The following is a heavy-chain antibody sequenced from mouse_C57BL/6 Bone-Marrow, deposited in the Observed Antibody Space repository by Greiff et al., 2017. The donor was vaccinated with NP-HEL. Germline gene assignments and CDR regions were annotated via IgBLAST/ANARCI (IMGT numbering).Heavy chain of an antibody. Sequence: EVKLQESGPELVKPGDSVKISCKASGYSFTGYFMNWVMQSHGKSLEWIGRINPYNGDTFYNQKFKGKATLTVDKSSSTAHMELRSLTSEDSAVYYCAREGGYYYAMDYWGQGTSVTVSS. CDR3: AREGGYYYAMDY. CDR2: INPYNGDT. CDR1: GYSFTGYF. V-gene: IGHV1-20*01. J-gene: IGHJ4*01.